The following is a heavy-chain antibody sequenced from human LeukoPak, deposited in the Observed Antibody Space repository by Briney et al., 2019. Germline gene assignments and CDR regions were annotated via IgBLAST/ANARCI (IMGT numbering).Heavy chain of an antibody. V-gene: IGHV3-74*01. D-gene: IGHD1-26*01. CDR1: GFTFNTYW. Sequence: GGSLRLSCAASGFTFNTYWMHWVRQAPGKGLVWVSPINPDGTVTTYADSVKGRFTISRDNAKNTLYLQMNSLKAEDTAVYYCVRDSPSGFFDLWGQGTLVTVSS. J-gene: IGHJ5*02. CDR3: VRDSPSGFFDL. CDR2: INPDGTVT.